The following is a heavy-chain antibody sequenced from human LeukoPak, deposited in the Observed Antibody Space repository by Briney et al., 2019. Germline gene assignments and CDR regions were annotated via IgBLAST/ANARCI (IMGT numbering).Heavy chain of an antibody. V-gene: IGHV4-59*08. CDR1: GGSISSYY. J-gene: IGHJ5*02. Sequence: SETLSLTCTVSGGSISSYYWSWIRQPPGKGLEWIGYIYYGGSTNYNPSLKSRVTISVDTSKNQFSLKLSSVTAADTAVYYCARGEVVVAATGAFFDPWGQGTLVTVSS. CDR3: ARGEVVVAATGAFFDP. CDR2: IYYGGST. D-gene: IGHD2-15*01.